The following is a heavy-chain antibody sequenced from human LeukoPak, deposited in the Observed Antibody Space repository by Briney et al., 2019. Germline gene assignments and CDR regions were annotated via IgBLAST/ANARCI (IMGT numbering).Heavy chain of an antibody. V-gene: IGHV1-2*06. Sequence: ASVKVSCKASGYTFTGYYMHWVRQAPGQGLEWMGRINPNSGGTNYAQKFQGRVTMTRDTSISTAYMELSRLRSDDTAVYYCARGRGYSYGHFDYWGQGTLVTVSS. D-gene: IGHD5-18*01. J-gene: IGHJ4*02. CDR2: INPNSGGT. CDR3: ARGRGYSYGHFDY. CDR1: GYTFTGYY.